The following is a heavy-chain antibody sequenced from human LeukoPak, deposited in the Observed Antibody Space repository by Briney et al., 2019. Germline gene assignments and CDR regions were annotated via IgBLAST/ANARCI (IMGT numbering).Heavy chain of an antibody. CDR3: ARDLYYHDAFDI. J-gene: IGHJ3*02. V-gene: IGHV1-2*02. CDR1: AYTFTGYY. CDR2: INPNSGGT. D-gene: IGHD3-10*01. Sequence: VASVKVSCKASAYTFTGYYMHWVRQAPGQGLEWMGWINPNSGGTNYAQKFQGRVTMTRDTSISTAYMELSRLRSDDTAVYYCARDLYYHDAFDIWGQGTMVTVSS.